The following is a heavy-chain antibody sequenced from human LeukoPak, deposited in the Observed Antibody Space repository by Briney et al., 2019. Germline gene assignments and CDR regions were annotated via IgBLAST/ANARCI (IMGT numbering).Heavy chain of an antibody. Sequence: GESLKISFRVSGIIFHNLWIAAVRQMPGKGLEWMGMFYVDDFDTRYTRSFQGQVTISADKSIRTADIPWSSLKASDTAMYFSARPASGWHFDLWGQGTLVTVSS. CDR1: GIIFHNLW. V-gene: IGHV5-51*01. CDR2: FYVDDFDT. CDR3: ARPASGWHFDL. J-gene: IGHJ4*02. D-gene: IGHD6-19*01.